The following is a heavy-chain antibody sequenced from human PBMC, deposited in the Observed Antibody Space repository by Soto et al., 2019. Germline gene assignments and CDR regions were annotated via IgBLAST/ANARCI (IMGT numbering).Heavy chain of an antibody. D-gene: IGHD2-2*01. CDR1: GFTFTTYW. CDR2: INQEGSET. V-gene: IGHV3-7*01. J-gene: IGHJ6*03. CDR3: TRSRYCASSDCYMDV. Sequence: EVQLVESGGGLVQPGGSLRLSCAASGFTFTTYWMSWVRQAPGKGLEWMANINQEGSETYSVDSVKGRFTISRDNAEKSVYLQMNSLVAEDTAVYYCTRSRYCASSDCYMDVWGTGTTVTVSS.